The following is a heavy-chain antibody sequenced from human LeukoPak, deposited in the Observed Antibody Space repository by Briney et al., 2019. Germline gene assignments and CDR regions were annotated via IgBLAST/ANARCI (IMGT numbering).Heavy chain of an antibody. J-gene: IGHJ4*02. CDR1: GFTFSSYA. V-gene: IGHV3-23*01. CDR3: AKDRDYYDSSGYYLDYFDY. CDR2: ISGSGGST. Sequence: GGSLRLSCAASGFTFSSYAMSWVRQAPGKGLEWVSAISGSGGSTYYADSVKGRFTISRDNSKNTLYLQMNGLRAEDTAVYYCAKDRDYYDSSGYYLDYFDYWGQGTLVTVSS. D-gene: IGHD3-22*01.